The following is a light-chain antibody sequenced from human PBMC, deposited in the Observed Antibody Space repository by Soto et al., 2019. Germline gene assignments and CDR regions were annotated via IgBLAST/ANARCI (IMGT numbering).Light chain of an antibody. CDR2: NVN. CDR1: SNDVGDYNH. V-gene: IGLV2-14*01. CDR3: SSSSSGGLYV. Sequence: QSVLTQPASVSGSPGQSITISCTGTSNDVGDYNHVSWYQQSPGKVPKLLIYNVNNRPSGVSDRFSGSRSGYTASLTISGLQAEDESDYFCSSSSSGGLYVFGTGTKLTVL. J-gene: IGLJ1*01.